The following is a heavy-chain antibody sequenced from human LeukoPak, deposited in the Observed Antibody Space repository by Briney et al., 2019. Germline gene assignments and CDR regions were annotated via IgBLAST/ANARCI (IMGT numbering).Heavy chain of an antibody. CDR3: ARDCSSTSCYGTFDY. Sequence: SETLSLTYTVSGGSISSYYWSWMRQPPGKGREWIGYIYYSGSTNYNPSLKSRVTISVDTSKNQFSLKLSSVTAADTAVYYCARDCSSTSCYGTFDYWGQGTLVTVSS. J-gene: IGHJ4*02. V-gene: IGHV4-59*01. D-gene: IGHD2-2*01. CDR1: GGSISSYY. CDR2: IYYSGST.